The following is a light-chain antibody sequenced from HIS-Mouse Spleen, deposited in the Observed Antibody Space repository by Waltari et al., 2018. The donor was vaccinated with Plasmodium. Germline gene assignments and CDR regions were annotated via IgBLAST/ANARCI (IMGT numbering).Light chain of an antibody. CDR2: DVS. J-gene: IGLJ3*02. Sequence: QSALTQPRSVSGSPGQSVTIPCTGTSSDVGGYNYVSWYHQPPGKAPKRMIYDVSKRPSGVPDRFSGSKSGNTASLTISGLQAEDEADYYCCSYAGSYTWVFGGGTKLTVL. CDR3: CSYAGSYTWV. CDR1: SSDVGGYNY. V-gene: IGLV2-11*01.